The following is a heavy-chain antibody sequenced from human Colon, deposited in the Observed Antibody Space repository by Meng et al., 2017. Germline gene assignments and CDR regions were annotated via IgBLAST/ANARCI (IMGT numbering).Heavy chain of an antibody. CDR1: GFTFGSNS. CDR3: ARRPTDYKHFDY. V-gene: IGHV3-23*01. Sequence: GGSLRLSCAASGFTFGSNSMSWVRQAPGKGLEWVSTINAAGCSTYYADSMKGRFTISRDNSNNTLYLQMNSLRAEDTAVYYCARRPTDYKHFDYRVQRTLVTVSS. CDR2: INAAGCST. J-gene: IGHJ4*02. D-gene: IGHD4/OR15-4a*01.